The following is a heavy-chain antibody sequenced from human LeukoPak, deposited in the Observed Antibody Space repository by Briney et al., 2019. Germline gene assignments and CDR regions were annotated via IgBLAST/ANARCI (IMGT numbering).Heavy chain of an antibody. CDR2: ISWNSGSI. CDR3: AKDMGGYCSGGSCIFDY. D-gene: IGHD2-15*01. J-gene: IGHJ4*02. V-gene: IGHV3-9*01. CDR1: GFTFDHYA. Sequence: GGSLRLSCAASGFTFDHYAMHWVRQAPGKGLEWVSGISWNSGSIGYADSVKGRFTISRDNAKNSLYLQMNSLRAEDTALYYCAKDMGGYCSGGSCIFDYWGQGTLVTVSS.